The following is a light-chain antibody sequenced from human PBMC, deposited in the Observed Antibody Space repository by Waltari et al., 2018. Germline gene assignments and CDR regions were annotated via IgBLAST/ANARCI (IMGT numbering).Light chain of an antibody. V-gene: IGKV4-1*01. CDR1: QSVLYNSNNKNY. J-gene: IGKJ5*01. CDR2: WAS. CDR3: QQYYSTIT. Sequence: DIVMTQSPDSLAVSLGERATINCKSSQSVLYNSNNKNYLAWYQQKPGQPPQLLIYWASTREYGVPDRYSGSGSGTDFTITISSLKAEDVAVYYCQQYYSTITFGQGTRLEIK.